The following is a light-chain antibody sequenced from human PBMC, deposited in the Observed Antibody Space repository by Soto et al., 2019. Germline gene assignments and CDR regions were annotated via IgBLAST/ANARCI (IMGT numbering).Light chain of an antibody. CDR2: DAS. CDR1: QSVSSY. CDR3: QQRSNWPPLT. V-gene: IGKV3-11*01. J-gene: IGKJ4*01. Sequence: ESLFTQSPATLSFSPGGRATPSRRASQSVSSYLAWYQQKPGQAPRLLIYDASNRATGIPARFSGSGSGTDFTLTISSLEPEDFAVYYCQQRSNWPPLTFGGGTKVDIK.